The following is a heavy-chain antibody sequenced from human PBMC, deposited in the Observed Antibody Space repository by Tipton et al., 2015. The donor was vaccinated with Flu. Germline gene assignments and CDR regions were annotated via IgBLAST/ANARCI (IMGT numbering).Heavy chain of an antibody. CDR1: GGFNSSYY. Sequence: TLSLTCTVSGGFNSSYYWTWIRQPPGKGLEWIGYVYYHGNPTYNPYRTNYNPSLKSRVTFSVDMAKNQISLTLRSVIAADTGVYYCARGGGCSGGSCYGSYYQYGMDVWGQGTTVTVSS. D-gene: IGHD2-15*01. CDR2: VYYHGNPTYNPYRT. J-gene: IGHJ6*02. V-gene: IGHV4-59*01. CDR3: ARGGGCSGGSCYGSYYQYGMDV.